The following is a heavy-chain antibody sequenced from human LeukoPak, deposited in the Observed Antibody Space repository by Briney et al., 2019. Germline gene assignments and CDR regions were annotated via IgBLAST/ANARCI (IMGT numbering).Heavy chain of an antibody. CDR3: ARGEYGSGSYHYFDY. CDR2: INHSGST. Sequence: SETLSLTCAVYGGSFSGYYWSWIRQPPGKGLEWIGEINHSGSTNYNPSLKSRVTISVDTSKNQFSLKLSPVTAADTAVYYCARGEYGSGSYHYFDYWGQGTLVTVSS. J-gene: IGHJ4*02. D-gene: IGHD3-10*01. V-gene: IGHV4-34*01. CDR1: GGSFSGYY.